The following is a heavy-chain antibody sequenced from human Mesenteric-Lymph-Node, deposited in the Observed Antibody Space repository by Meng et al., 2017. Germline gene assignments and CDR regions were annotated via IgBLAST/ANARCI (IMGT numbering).Heavy chain of an antibody. CDR1: GGTFTGYY. V-gene: IGHV1-2*02. CDR2: INPNSGGT. D-gene: IGHD6-19*01. J-gene: IGHJ6*02. CDR3: ARVRGGSGWYSDYYYGMDV. Sequence: ASVKVSCKASGGTFTGYYMHWVRQAPGQGLEWMGWINPNSGGTNYAQKFQGRVTITADKSTSTAYMELSSLRSEDTAVYYCARVRGGSGWYSDYYYGMDVWGQGTTVTVSS.